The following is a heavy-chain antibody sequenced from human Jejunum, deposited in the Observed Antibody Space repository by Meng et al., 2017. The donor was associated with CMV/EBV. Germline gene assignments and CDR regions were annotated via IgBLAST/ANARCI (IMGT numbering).Heavy chain of an antibody. D-gene: IGHD2-8*01. V-gene: IGHV3-7*01. CDR2: IKQDGSER. Sequence: CAASGFTLRSYGMTWVRQAPGKGLEWVANIKQDGSERYYVDSVKGRFTISRDNAKNSLYLQMNSLRADDTAVYYCSTVNGHAFDIWGQGTMVTVSS. CDR3: STVNGHAFDI. J-gene: IGHJ3*02. CDR1: GFTLRSYG.